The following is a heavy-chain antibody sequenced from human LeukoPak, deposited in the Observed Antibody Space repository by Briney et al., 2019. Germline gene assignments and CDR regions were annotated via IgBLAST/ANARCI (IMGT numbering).Heavy chain of an antibody. CDR2: IYYTGST. D-gene: IGHD6-6*01. CDR1: GGSISSYY. CDR3: ARDKRDSSSFDY. Sequence: SETLSLTCTVSGGSISSYYWSWIRQPPGKGLEWIGYIYYTGSTNYNPSLKSRVTISVDTSKNQFSLKLSSVTAAVTAVYYCARDKRDSSSFDYWGQGTLVTVSS. J-gene: IGHJ4*02. V-gene: IGHV4-59*01.